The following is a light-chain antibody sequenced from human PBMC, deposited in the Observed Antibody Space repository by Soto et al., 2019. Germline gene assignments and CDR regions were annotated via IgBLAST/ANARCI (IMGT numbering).Light chain of an antibody. J-gene: IGLJ2*01. CDR1: SSNIGAGFD. V-gene: IGLV1-40*01. CDR2: DNI. Sequence: QLVLTQPPSVSGAPGQRVAISCTGRSSNIGAGFDVHWYQQLPGTAPKLLIYDNINRPSGVPDRFSGSMSGTSASLAITGLQAEDEADYYCQSYDSSLSGSVFGGGTQLTVL. CDR3: QSYDSSLSGSV.